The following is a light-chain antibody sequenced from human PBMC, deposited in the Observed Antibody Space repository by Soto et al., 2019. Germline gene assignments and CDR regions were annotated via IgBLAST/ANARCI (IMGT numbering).Light chain of an antibody. CDR1: SSNIGAGYD. CDR2: GHT. J-gene: IGLJ3*02. Sequence: QSVLTQPPSVSGAPGQRVTISCTGSSSNIGAGYDVHWYQHLPGTTPKLLINGHTNGPSGVPERFSASKSGTSASLTITGLQAEDEADYYCSSSAGIYHYLVFGGGTKLTVL. V-gene: IGLV1-40*01. CDR3: SSSAGIYHYLV.